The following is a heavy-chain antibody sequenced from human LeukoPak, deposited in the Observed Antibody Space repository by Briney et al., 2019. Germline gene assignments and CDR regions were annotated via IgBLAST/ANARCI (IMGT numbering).Heavy chain of an antibody. Sequence: GGSLRLSCAASGFTFSSYSMNWVRQAPGKGLEWVSSISSSSSYIYYADSVKGRFTISRDNAKNSLYLQMNSLRAEDTAVYYCAILWFGDSGVEFDPWGQGTLVTVSS. CDR3: AILWFGDSGVEFDP. CDR1: GFTFSSYS. V-gene: IGHV3-21*01. D-gene: IGHD3-10*01. J-gene: IGHJ5*02. CDR2: ISSSSSYI.